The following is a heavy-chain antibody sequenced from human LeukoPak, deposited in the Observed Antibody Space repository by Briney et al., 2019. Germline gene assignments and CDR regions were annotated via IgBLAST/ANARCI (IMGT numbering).Heavy chain of an antibody. V-gene: IGHV4-39*07. D-gene: IGHD3-9*01. J-gene: IGHJ6*03. CDR3: ARGGRYFDWLSDHYYYYYMDV. CDR1: GGSISSSSYY. CDR2: IYYSGST. Sequence: PSETLSLTCTVSGGSISSSSYYWGWIRQPPGKGLEWIGSIYYSGSTYYNPSLKSRVTMSVDTSKNQFSLKLSSVTAADTAVYYCARGGRYFDWLSDHYYYYYMDVWGKGTTVTISS.